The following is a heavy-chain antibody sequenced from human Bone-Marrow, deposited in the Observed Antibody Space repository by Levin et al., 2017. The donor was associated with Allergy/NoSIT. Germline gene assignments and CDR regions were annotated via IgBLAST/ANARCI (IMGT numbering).Heavy chain of an antibody. V-gene: IGHV3-23*01. CDR3: AKEGYCSSTSCYSTNAFDS. CDR2: ISGSGGST. Sequence: GESLKISCAASGFTFSSYAMSWVRQAPGKGLEWVSAISGSGGSTYYADSVKGRFTISRDNSKNTLYLQMNSLRAEDTAVYYCAKEGYCSSTSCYSTNAFDSWGQGTMVTVSS. J-gene: IGHJ3*02. CDR1: GFTFSSYA. D-gene: IGHD2-2*01.